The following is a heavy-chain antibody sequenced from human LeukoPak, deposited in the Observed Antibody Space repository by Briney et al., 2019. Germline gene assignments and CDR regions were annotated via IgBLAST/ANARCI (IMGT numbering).Heavy chain of an antibody. CDR3: ARDLSVPAAMGDWFDP. CDR1: GGSISSYY. V-gene: IGHV4-4*07. D-gene: IGHD2-2*01. J-gene: IGHJ5*02. CDR2: IYTSGST. Sequence: SETLSLTCTVSGGSISSYYWSWIRQPAGKGLEWIGRIYTSGSTNYNPSLKSRVTMSVDTSKNQFSLKLSPVTAADTAVYYCARDLSVPAAMGDWFDPWGQGTLVTVSS.